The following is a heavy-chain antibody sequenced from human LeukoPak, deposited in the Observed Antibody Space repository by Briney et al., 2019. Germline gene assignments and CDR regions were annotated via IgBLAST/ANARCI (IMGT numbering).Heavy chain of an antibody. V-gene: IGHV3-30*03. Sequence: GRSLRLSCAASGFTFSIYGMHWVRQAPGKGLEWVAVISSDGREEDYADSVRGRFTISRDNSRDTLYLQMSSLRPEDAAVYYCRAGTKNRAYYFDYWGQGTLVTVSS. CDR3: RAGTKNRAYYFDY. CDR2: ISSDGREE. D-gene: IGHD1-14*01. CDR1: GFTFSIYG. J-gene: IGHJ4*02.